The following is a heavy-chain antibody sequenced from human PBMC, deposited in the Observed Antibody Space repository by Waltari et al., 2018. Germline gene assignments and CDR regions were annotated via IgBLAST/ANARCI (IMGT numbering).Heavy chain of an antibody. CDR3: ARIVVPAYYYYYMDV. Sequence: QLQLQESGPGLVKPSETLSLTCTVSGGSISSSSYYWGWIRQPPGKGLEWIGNIYYRGRTFYNTSLKGRVTISVDTSKNQFSLKLSSVTAADTAVYYCARIVVPAYYYYYMDVWGKGTTVTISS. CDR1: GGSISSSSYY. D-gene: IGHD2-2*01. CDR2: IYYRGRT. V-gene: IGHV4-39*07. J-gene: IGHJ6*03.